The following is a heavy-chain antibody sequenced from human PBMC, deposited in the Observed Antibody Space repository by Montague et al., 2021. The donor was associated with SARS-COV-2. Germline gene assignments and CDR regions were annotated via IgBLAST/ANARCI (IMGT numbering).Heavy chain of an antibody. Sequence: SETLSLTCGVSGGSISDNNWWSWVRQSPETGLEWIGEISLGGHTDYNPSLKSRVTISLDKSKNQFSLTLTSVTAADTAVYYCARDIWEPEVRSRGWFDPWGRGILVTVSS. CDR2: ISLGGHT. V-gene: IGHV4-4*02. CDR1: GGSISDNNW. J-gene: IGHJ5*02. CDR3: ARDIWEPEVRSRGWFDP. D-gene: IGHD1-26*01.